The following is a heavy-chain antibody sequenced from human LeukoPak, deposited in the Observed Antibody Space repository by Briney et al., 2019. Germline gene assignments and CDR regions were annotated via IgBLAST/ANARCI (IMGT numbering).Heavy chain of an antibody. J-gene: IGHJ6*03. Sequence: PGGSLRLSCAASGFTFSSYWMHWVRQAPGEGLVWVSRINTDGSSTSYADSVKGRFTISRDNAKNTLYLQMNSLRAEDTAVYYCARDHRGSGSRYYYYYRDVWGKGPTVPIS. CDR3: ARDHRGSGSRYYYYYRDV. CDR1: GFTFSSYW. CDR2: INTDGSST. D-gene: IGHD3-10*01. V-gene: IGHV3-74*01.